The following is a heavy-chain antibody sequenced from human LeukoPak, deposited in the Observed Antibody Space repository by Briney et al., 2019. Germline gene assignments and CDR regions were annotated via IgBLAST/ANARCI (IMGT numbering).Heavy chain of an antibody. V-gene: IGHV1-69*13. Sequence: ASVKVSCKASGGTFSSYAISWVRQAPGQGLEWMGGIIPIFGTANYAQKFQGRVTITADESTSTAYMELSSLRSEDTAVYYCARDGVEMATITYFDYWGQGTLVTVSS. J-gene: IGHJ4*02. D-gene: IGHD5-24*01. CDR1: GGTFSSYA. CDR3: ARDGVEMATITYFDY. CDR2: IIPIFGTA.